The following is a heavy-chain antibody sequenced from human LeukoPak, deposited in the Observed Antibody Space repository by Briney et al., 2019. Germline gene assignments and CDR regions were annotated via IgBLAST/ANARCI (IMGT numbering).Heavy chain of an antibody. D-gene: IGHD2-2*01. CDR3: AGDCSSTSCYFEHTI. J-gene: IGHJ3*02. V-gene: IGHV1-69*13. CDR2: IIPIFGTA. Sequence: ASVKVSCKASGGTFSSYAISWVRQAPGQGLAWMGGIIPIFGTANYAQKFQGRVTITADESTSTAYMELSSLRSEDTAVYYCAGDCSSTSCYFEHTIWGQGTMVTVSS. CDR1: GGTFSSYA.